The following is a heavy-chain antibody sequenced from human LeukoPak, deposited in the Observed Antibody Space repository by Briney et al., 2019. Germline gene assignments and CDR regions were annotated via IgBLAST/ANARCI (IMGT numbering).Heavy chain of an antibody. CDR3: AREAAHFNYDILTGYAYYFDY. D-gene: IGHD3-9*01. Sequence: GGSLRLSCAASGFTFSSYSMNWVRQAPGKGLEWVSSISSSSSYIYYADSVKGRFTISRDNAKNSLYLQMNSLRAEDTAVYYCAREAAHFNYDILTGYAYYFDYWGQGNLVTVSS. CDR1: GFTFSSYS. J-gene: IGHJ4*02. CDR2: ISSSSSYI. V-gene: IGHV3-21*01.